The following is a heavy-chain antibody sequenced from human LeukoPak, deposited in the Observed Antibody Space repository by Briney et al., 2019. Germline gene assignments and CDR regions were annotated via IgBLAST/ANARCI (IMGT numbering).Heavy chain of an antibody. CDR3: AKARADLAYCGGDCYYFDY. D-gene: IGHD2-21*02. V-gene: IGHV3-11*01. J-gene: IGHJ4*02. CDR2: ISSSGSTT. CDR1: GFTFSDYY. Sequence: PGGSLRLSCAASGFTFSDYYMSWIRQAPGKGLEWVSYISSSGSTTYYADSVKGRFTISRDNSKNTLYLQMNSLRAEDTALYYCAKARADLAYCGGDCYYFDYWGQGTLVTVSS.